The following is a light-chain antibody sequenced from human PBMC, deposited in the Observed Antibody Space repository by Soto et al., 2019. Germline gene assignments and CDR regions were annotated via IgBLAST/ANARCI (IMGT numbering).Light chain of an antibody. CDR1: QSVSSSY. Sequence: EIVLTQSPGTLSLSPGERATLSCRASQSVSSSYLAWYQQKPGQAPRLLIYGASSRATGIPDRFSGSGSGTVFTLTISRLEPEYVAVYYCQQYGSSSYTFGPGTKLELQ. CDR3: QQYGSSSYT. CDR2: GAS. V-gene: IGKV3-20*01. J-gene: IGKJ2*01.